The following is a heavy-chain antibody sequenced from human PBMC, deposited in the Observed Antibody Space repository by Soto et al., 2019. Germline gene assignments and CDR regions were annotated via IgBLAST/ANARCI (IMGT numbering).Heavy chain of an antibody. CDR2: IIPIFGTA. Sequence: SVKVSCKASGGTFSSYAISWVRQAPGQGLEWMGGIIPIFGTANYAQKFQGRVTITADKSTSTAYMELSSLRSEDTTVYYCASYYYDSIYWFDPWGQGTRVTVSS. D-gene: IGHD3-22*01. CDR3: ASYYYDSIYWFDP. CDR1: GGTFSSYA. J-gene: IGHJ5*02. V-gene: IGHV1-69*06.